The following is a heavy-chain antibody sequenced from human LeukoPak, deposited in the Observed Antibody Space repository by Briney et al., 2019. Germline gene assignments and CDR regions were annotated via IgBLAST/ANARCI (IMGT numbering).Heavy chain of an antibody. CDR1: GGSISSGDYY. D-gene: IGHD7-27*01. Sequence: SETLSLTCTVSGGSISSGDYYWSWIRQPPGKGLEWIGYIYYSGSTYYNPSLKSRVTISVDTSKSQFSLKLSSVTAADTAVYYCARGGLGREAFDIWGQGTMVTVSS. V-gene: IGHV4-30-4*02. J-gene: IGHJ3*02. CDR2: IYYSGST. CDR3: ARGGLGREAFDI.